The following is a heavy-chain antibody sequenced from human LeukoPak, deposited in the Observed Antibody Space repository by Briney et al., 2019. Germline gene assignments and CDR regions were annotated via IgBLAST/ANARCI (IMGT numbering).Heavy chain of an antibody. CDR1: GGSISSSSYY. Sequence: ASETLSLTCTVSGGSISSSSYYWGWIRQPPGKGLEWIGSIYYSGSTYYNPSLKSRVTVSVDTSKNQFSLKLSSVTAADTAVYYCARHVPSGRRVYYYYYMDVWGKGTTVTISS. V-gene: IGHV4-39*01. CDR3: ARHVPSGRRVYYYYYMDV. CDR2: IYYSGST. D-gene: IGHD3-10*01. J-gene: IGHJ6*03.